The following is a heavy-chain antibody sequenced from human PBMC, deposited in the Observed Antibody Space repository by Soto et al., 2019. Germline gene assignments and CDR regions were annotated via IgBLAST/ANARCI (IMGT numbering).Heavy chain of an antibody. CDR2: IYPGDSDT. V-gene: IGHV5-51*01. J-gene: IGHJ6*03. Sequence: GESLKISCKGSGYSFTSYWIGWVRQMPGKGLEWMGIIYPGDSDTRYSPSFQGQVTISADKSISTAYLQWSSLKASDTAMYYCARKYYDFWSGYYNHTTHYYYYYMDVWGKGTTVTV. CDR3: ARKYYDFWSGYYNHTTHYYYYYMDV. D-gene: IGHD3-3*01. CDR1: GYSFTSYW.